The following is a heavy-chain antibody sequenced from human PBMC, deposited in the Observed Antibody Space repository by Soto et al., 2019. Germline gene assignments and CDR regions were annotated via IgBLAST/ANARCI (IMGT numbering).Heavy chain of an antibody. D-gene: IGHD2-2*01. CDR3: ASAVVPAAPGDYYYMDV. CDR1: GYTFTIYY. CDR2: INPSGGST. J-gene: IGHJ6*03. V-gene: IGHV1-46*03. Sequence: VASVKVSCKASGYTFTIYYMHWVLQAPGQGLEWMGIINPSGGSTSYAQKFQGRVTMTRDTSTSTVYMELSSLRSEDTAVYYCASAVVPAAPGDYYYMDVWGKGTTVTVSS.